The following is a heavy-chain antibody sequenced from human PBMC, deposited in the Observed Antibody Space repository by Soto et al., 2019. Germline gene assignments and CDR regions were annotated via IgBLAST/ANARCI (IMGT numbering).Heavy chain of an antibody. CDR3: ARVDDGFDLLNFDS. J-gene: IGHJ4*02. V-gene: IGHV3-11*01. CDR2: LSVSGSTI. D-gene: IGHD5-12*01. Sequence: QVQLVESGGGLVKPGGSLRLSCVASGFTFSDYHMSWIRQAPGRGLEWVSYLSVSGSTIYYADSVKGRFTISRDNAKNSLYLQMNSLRAEDTSDYYCARVDDGFDLLNFDSWGQGTLVTVYS. CDR1: GFTFSDYH.